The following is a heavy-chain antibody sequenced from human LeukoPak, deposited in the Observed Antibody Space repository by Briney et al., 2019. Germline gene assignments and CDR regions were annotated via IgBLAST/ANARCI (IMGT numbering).Heavy chain of an antibody. J-gene: IGHJ6*03. Sequence: GESLKISCKGSGYSFTSYWIGWVRQMPGKGLEWMGIIYPGDSDTRYSPSFQGQVTISADKSISTAYLQWSSLKASDTAMYYCARRLAVAAHDGMVGDYYYMDVRGKGTTVTVSS. D-gene: IGHD6-19*01. CDR2: IYPGDSDT. CDR1: GYSFTSYW. V-gene: IGHV5-51*01. CDR3: ARRLAVAAHDGMVGDYYYMDV.